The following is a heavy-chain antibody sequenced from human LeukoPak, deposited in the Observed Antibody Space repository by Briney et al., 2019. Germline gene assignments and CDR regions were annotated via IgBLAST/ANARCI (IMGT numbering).Heavy chain of an antibody. J-gene: IGHJ4*02. CDR2: INSKSGAT. V-gene: IGHV1-2*02. CDR3: ARDRHLDY. Sequence: ASVKVSCKASGYSFTDNYMHWVRQAPGQGLEWMGWINSKSGATKYAQKFQGRVTMTRDTSISTAYMELTGLKSDDKAVYYCARDRHLDYWGQGTLVIVSS. CDR1: GYSFTDNY.